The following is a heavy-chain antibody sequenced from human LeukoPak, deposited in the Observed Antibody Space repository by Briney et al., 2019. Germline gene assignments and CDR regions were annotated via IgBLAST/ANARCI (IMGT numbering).Heavy chain of an antibody. D-gene: IGHD3-22*01. Sequence: GGSLRLSCVASGFTFSNYWMSWVRQAPGKGLEWVANIKEDGSEKYYVDSVKGRFTISRDNAENSMYLQMDSLRAEDTAVYYCAREGADSYYDSTGYSVWGQGTTVTVSS. CDR1: GFTFSNYW. V-gene: IGHV3-7*01. J-gene: IGHJ6*02. CDR3: AREGADSYYDSTGYSV. CDR2: IKEDGSEK.